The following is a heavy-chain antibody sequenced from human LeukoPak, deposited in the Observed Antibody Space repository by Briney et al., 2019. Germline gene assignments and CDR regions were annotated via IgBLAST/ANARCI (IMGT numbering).Heavy chain of an antibody. CDR3: ATSLPNYYGSGSYYPPPYFDY. Sequence: GASVKVSCKASGYTFTSYGISWVRQAPGQGLEWMGWISAYNGNTNYAQKLQGRVTMTTDTSTSTAYMDLRSLRSDDTAVYYCATSLPNYYGSGSYYPPPYFDYWGQGTLVTVSS. V-gene: IGHV1-18*01. J-gene: IGHJ4*02. D-gene: IGHD3-10*01. CDR1: GYTFTSYG. CDR2: ISAYNGNT.